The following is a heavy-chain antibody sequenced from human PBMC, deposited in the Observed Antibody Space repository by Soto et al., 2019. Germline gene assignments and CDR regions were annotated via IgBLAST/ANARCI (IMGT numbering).Heavy chain of an antibody. D-gene: IGHD6-6*01. J-gene: IGHJ3*01. CDR3: ARDWSIAGNKNSFEL. Sequence: QVQLVQSGAEVRNPGASVKVSCKTSGYTFSDNYIHWVRQAPGEGLEWMGWINPKSGSTKYAQKFQDWVTMTRDMSTSTAYRELTSLKSDDTAVYYCARDWSIAGNKNSFELWGQGTMVTVSS. CDR2: INPKSGST. V-gene: IGHV1-2*04. CDR1: GYTFSDNY.